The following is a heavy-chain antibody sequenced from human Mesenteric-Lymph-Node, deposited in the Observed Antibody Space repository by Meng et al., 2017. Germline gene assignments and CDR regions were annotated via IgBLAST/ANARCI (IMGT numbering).Heavy chain of an antibody. D-gene: IGHD1-14*01. CDR2: INSDGSGT. Sequence: GGSLRLSCAASGLTFGRYWMHWVRQTPGRGLVWVSCINSDGSGTNYADSVKGRFTISRDNGKNTLYLQMTNLGAEDTAVYYCVADPASTPLLQFDFWGQGTLVSVSS. CDR1: GLTFGRYW. J-gene: IGHJ4*02. V-gene: IGHV3-74*01. CDR3: VADPASTPLLQFDF.